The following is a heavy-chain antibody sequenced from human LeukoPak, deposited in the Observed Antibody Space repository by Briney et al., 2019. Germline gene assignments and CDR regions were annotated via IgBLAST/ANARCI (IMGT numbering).Heavy chain of an antibody. CDR1: GGSISSSGYY. V-gene: IGHV4-39*01. J-gene: IGHJ4*02. CDR2: ISYSGST. Sequence: PSETLSLTCTVSGGSISSSGYYWGWIRQPPGKGLEWIGSISYSGSTYYNPSLKSRVTISVDTSKNQFSLKLSSVTAADTAVSYCTRHSSSSFNFDYWGQGTLVTVSS. CDR3: TRHSSSSFNFDY. D-gene: IGHD6-13*01.